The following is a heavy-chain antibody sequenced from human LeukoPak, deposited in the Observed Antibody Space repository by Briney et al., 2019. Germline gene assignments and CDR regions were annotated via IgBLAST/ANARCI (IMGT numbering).Heavy chain of an antibody. Sequence: PSQTLSLTCTVSGGSISSGGYYWSWIRQHPGKGLEWIGYIYYSGSTYYNPSLKSRVTISVDTSKNQFSLKLSSVTAADTAVYYCARANDSPVELAFDIWGQGTMVTVSS. CDR2: IYYSGST. J-gene: IGHJ3*02. D-gene: IGHD3-22*01. CDR1: GGSISSGGYY. V-gene: IGHV4-31*03. CDR3: ARANDSPVELAFDI.